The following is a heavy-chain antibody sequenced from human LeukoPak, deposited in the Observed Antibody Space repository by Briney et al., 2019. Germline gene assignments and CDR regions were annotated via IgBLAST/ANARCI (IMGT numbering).Heavy chain of an antibody. CDR2: ISVSGGST. V-gene: IGHV3-23*01. D-gene: IGHD4-17*01. CDR3: AMLTTMTTSF. J-gene: IGHJ4*02. CDR1: GFTFSSYA. Sequence: GGSLRLSCAASGFTFSSYAMSWVRQAPGKGLEWVSGISVSGGSTYYADSVKGRFTISRDNSKNTLYLQMNSLRAEDTAFFYCAMLTTMTTSFWGQGTPVTVSS.